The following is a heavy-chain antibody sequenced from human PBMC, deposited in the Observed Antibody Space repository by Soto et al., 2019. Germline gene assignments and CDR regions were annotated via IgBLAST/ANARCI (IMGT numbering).Heavy chain of an antibody. D-gene: IGHD6-13*01. CDR2: NIPIFGPA. J-gene: IGHJ6*02. CDR3: ARDLIYRWYEFRGYYYFGIDV. V-gene: IGHV1-69*13. Sequence: GASVKVSCKASGGNFRSYAISWVRQARGQGLEWMGGNIPIFGPANYAQKLQGSVTITADESTSTAYTELSSLRSEDTDVYYCARDLIYRWYEFRGYYYFGIDVWAQGTTVTVSS. CDR1: GGNFRSYA.